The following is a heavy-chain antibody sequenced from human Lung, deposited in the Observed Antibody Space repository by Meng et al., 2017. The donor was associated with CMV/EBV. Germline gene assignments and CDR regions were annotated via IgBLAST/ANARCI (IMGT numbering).Heavy chain of an antibody. CDR1: GFTIDDYG. D-gene: IGHD1-26*01. CDR2: IRWNGETT. J-gene: IGHJ3*02. Sequence: GASLKICCAASGFTIDDYGMNWGREAPGKGLEWGSGIRWNGETTAYTDSVRGGFTISRDNAKIALHLQMNSLRAEDTALYYCARAVGPTIVDALDIWGQGTLVTVSS. V-gene: IGHV3-20*04. CDR3: ARAVGPTIVDALDI.